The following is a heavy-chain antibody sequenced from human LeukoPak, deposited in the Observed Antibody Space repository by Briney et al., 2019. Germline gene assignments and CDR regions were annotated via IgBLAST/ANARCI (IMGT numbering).Heavy chain of an antibody. V-gene: IGHV3-7*01. CDR1: GFTFSNAW. Sequence: PGGSLRLSCAASGFTFSNAWMSWVRQAPGQGLEWVANINRDGSEKYYVDSVKGRFTISRDNGKNSLYLQMNSLRAEDTAVYFCARDGSNPYFDYWGQGSLVTVSS. J-gene: IGHJ4*02. D-gene: IGHD6-13*01. CDR3: ARDGSNPYFDY. CDR2: INRDGSEK.